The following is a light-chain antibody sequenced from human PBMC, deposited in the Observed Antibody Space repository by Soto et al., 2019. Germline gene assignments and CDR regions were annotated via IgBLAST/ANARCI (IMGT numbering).Light chain of an antibody. CDR2: EGS. J-gene: IGLJ2*01. CDR1: SSDVGSYNL. V-gene: IGLV2-23*01. CDR3: CSYAGSSTAVV. Sequence: QSALTQPASVSGSPGQSITISCTGTSSDVGSYNLVSLYQQHPGKAPKLMIYEGSKRPSGVSNRFSGSKSGNTASLTISGLQAEDEADYYCCSYAGSSTAVVFGGGTKLTVL.